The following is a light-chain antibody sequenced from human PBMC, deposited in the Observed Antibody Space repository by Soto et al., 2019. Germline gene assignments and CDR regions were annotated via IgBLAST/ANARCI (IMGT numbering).Light chain of an antibody. J-gene: IGKJ1*01. CDR2: GAS. CDR3: HQYGSSPGT. Sequence: EVVLTQSPDTLSLPPGERATLSCRASQSVSSYLAWYQQKPGQAPRLLIYGASSRATGIPDRFSGSGSGTDFTLTISRLEPEDFAVYYCHQYGSSPGTFGQGTKVDIK. CDR1: QSVSSY. V-gene: IGKV3-20*01.